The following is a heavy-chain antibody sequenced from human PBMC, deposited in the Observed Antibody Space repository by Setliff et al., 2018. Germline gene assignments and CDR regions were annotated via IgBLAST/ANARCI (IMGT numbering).Heavy chain of an antibody. V-gene: IGHV4-34*01. CDR3: AKGPDSSGYQGWFDP. J-gene: IGHJ5*02. CDR2: INHSGST. Sequence: SETLSLTCAVSGYSISSGYYWSWIRQPPGKGLEWIGEINHSGSTNYNPSLKSRVTVSVDTSKNQFSLKLSSVTAADTAVYYCAKGPDSSGYQGWFDPWGQGTLVTVSS. D-gene: IGHD3-22*01. CDR1: GYSISSGYY.